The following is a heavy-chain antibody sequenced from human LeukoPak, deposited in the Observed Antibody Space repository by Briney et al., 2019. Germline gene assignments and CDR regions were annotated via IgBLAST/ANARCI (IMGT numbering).Heavy chain of an antibody. CDR2: ILENGSNQ. D-gene: IGHD6-19*01. CDR3: ARVQGGGYRTADY. CDR1: GFTFSNYI. V-gene: IGHV3-30*04. Sequence: PGGSLRLSCAASGFTFSNYIMHWVRQAPGKGLDWVAVILENGSNQYYADSVKGRFTISRDNSKNTLFLQTNSLRGEDTAMYYCARVQGGGYRTADYWGQGTLVTVSS. J-gene: IGHJ4*02.